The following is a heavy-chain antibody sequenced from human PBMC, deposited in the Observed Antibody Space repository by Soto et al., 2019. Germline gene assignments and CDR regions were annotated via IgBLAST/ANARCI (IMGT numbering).Heavy chain of an antibody. Sequence: VQLVQSGAEVKKPGASVMVSCKASGYPFTTYGISWLRQAPGQGPEWMGWINPYNGNTKYRQEVQGRLTMTTDTSTNTAFMELRSLRSDDTAVYFCAREAASGRSGFDYWGQGTLVTVSS. CDR3: AREAASGRSGFDY. CDR1: GYPFTTYG. D-gene: IGHD6-13*01. V-gene: IGHV1-18*01. J-gene: IGHJ4*02. CDR2: INPYNGNT.